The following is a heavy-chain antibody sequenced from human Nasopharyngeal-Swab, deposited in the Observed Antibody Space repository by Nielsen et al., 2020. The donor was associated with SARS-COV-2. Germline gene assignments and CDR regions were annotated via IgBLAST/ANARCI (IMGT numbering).Heavy chain of an antibody. V-gene: IGHV3-23*01. D-gene: IGHD2-2*01. CDR1: GFTFNTYA. J-gene: IGHJ6*02. Sequence: GESLKISCAASGFTFNTYAMSRVRQAPGRGLEWVSAIGGSGGSTYYAESVKGRFTISRDNSKNTVYLQMNSLRAEDTAVYYCAKRPKYCSSTSCPLVNSYYHGMDVWGQGTTVTVSS. CDR2: IGGSGGST. CDR3: AKRPKYCSSTSCPLVNSYYHGMDV.